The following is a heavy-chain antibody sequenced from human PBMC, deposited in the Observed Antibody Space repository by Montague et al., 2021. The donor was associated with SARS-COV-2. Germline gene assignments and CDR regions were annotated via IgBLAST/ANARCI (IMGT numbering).Heavy chain of an antibody. V-gene: IGHV4-34*01. CDR1: GXSFSGYY. D-gene: IGHD2-2*01. CDR2: INHSGST. J-gene: IGHJ6*02. Sequence: SETLSLTCAVYGXSFSGYYWSWIRQPPGKGLEWIGEINHSGSTNYNPSLKSRVTISVDTSKNQFSLKLSSVTAADTAVYYCTREGYQVLWSDYYYYGMDVWGQGTTVTVSS. CDR3: TREGYQVLWSDYYYYGMDV.